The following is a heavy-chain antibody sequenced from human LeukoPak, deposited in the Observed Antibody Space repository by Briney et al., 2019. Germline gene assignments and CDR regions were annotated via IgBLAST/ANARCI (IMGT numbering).Heavy chain of an antibody. J-gene: IGHJ3*02. D-gene: IGHD3-22*01. V-gene: IGHV3-23*01. CDR2: ISGGGVTT. CDR3: AKDLPYYYDSSGSGDAFDI. CDR1: GFTSIAYA. Sequence: PGGSLGLSCVGSGFTSIAYALTWARQAPGKGLEWVSGISGGGVTTYYADSVKGRFTISRDNSKNTLYLQMNSLRADDTAIYYCAKDLPYYYDSSGSGDAFDIWGRGTMVTVST.